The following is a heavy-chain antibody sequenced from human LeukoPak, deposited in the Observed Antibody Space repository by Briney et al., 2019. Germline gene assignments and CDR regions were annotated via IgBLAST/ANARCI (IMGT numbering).Heavy chain of an antibody. D-gene: IGHD1-1*01. V-gene: IGHV3-9*01. CDR3: VRESRPGGAMGLYHNLDY. Sequence: HPGGSLRLSCAASGFTFDDYAMHWVRQAPGKGLEWVSGISWNSGSIGYADSVKGRFTISRDNTKNLLFLGMNNLRGDDTAIYYCVRESRPGGAMGLYHNLDYWGQGTLVAVSS. CDR1: GFTFDDYA. J-gene: IGHJ4*02. CDR2: ISWNSGSI.